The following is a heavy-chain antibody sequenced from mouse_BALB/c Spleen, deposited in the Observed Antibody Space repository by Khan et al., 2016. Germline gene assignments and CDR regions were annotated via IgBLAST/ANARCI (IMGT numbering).Heavy chain of an antibody. V-gene: IGHV3-5*02. CDR2: ISYSGTI. CDR1: GISITTGNYR. Sequence: VQLQQPGPGLVKPSQTVSLTCTVTGISITTGNYRWSWIRQFPGHKLEWIGYISYSGTITYNPSLTCRTTITRHTSKNQFFLEINSLTTEDTATYDCARDALWGSMDFWGQGTSVTVSS. D-gene: IGHD1-1*02. CDR3: ARDALWGSMDF. J-gene: IGHJ4*01.